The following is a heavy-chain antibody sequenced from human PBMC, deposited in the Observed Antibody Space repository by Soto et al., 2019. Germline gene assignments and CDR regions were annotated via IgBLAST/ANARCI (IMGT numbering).Heavy chain of an antibody. Sequence: QVQLQQWGAGLLKPSETLSLTCAVYGGSFNSYFWNWIRQPPGRGLEWIGEINHSGSINYNPSLKRRXXIXVXXAKNQFSLKLSSVTAADTAVYYCARGTREGWYFDLWGRGTLVTVSS. CDR2: INHSGSI. CDR3: ARGTREGWYFDL. CDR1: GGSFNSYF. V-gene: IGHV4-34*01. J-gene: IGHJ2*01.